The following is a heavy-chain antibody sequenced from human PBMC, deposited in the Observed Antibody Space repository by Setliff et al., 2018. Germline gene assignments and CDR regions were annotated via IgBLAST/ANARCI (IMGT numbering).Heavy chain of an antibody. Sequence: GGSLRLSCAASGFTFSDHYMDWVRQAPGKGLEWVGRSRNKGNSYSTEYAASVKGRFTISRDDSKNSLYLQMNSLKTEDTAVYYCTRDGAGTRSGFYFDRWGQGTLVTVS. V-gene: IGHV3-72*01. CDR3: TRDGAGTRSGFYFDR. CDR1: GFTFSDHY. D-gene: IGHD1-1*01. CDR2: SRNKGNSYST. J-gene: IGHJ4*02.